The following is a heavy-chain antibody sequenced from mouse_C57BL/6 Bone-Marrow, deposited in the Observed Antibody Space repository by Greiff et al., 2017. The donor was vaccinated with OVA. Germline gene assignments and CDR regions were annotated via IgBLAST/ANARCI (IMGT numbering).Heavy chain of an antibody. J-gene: IGHJ1*03. D-gene: IGHD2-1*01. CDR2: IYPGDGDT. V-gene: IGHV1-82*01. CDR3: ARGGYGNYWYFDV. Sequence: VKLQQSGPELVKPGASVKISCKASGYAFSSSWMNWVKQRPGKGLEWIGRIYPGDGDTNYNGKFKGKATLTADKSSSTAYMQLSSLTSEDSAVYFCARGGYGNYWYFDVWGTGTTVTVSS. CDR1: GYAFSSSW.